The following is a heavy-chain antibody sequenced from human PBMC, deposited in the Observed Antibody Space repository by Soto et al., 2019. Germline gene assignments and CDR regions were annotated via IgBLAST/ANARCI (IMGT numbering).Heavy chain of an antibody. CDR1: GYTFTSNY. CDR3: ARGFCTTATCFVGDF. D-gene: IGHD2-21*02. Sequence: QVHLVQSGAEVKKPGASVKISCTSSGYTFTSNYLHWVRQAPGQGLEWMGMINPTGGSTNYAQRFRGRVTMTMDTSSSTVYMELSDLRSEDTAMYYCARGFCTTATCFVGDFWGQGTLSPSPQ. J-gene: IGHJ4*02. CDR2: INPTGGST. V-gene: IGHV1-46*01.